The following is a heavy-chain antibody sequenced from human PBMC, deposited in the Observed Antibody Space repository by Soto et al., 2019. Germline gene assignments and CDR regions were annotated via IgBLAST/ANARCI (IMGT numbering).Heavy chain of an antibody. J-gene: IGHJ6*02. D-gene: IGHD1-1*01. Sequence: QVQLVQSGCEVKKPVSSGKVSCKASGGNFNSYAIDWVRQAPGQGLEWMGGLIPIFGKTNYAKKLQGRVNLNADESKRTAYMELSTMTSEDTAVYYCARGTVTGSEYNFYYSGMDVWGQGTTGIVSS. V-gene: IGHV1-69*12. CDR3: ARGTVTGSEYNFYYSGMDV. CDR1: GGNFNSYA. CDR2: LIPIFGKT.